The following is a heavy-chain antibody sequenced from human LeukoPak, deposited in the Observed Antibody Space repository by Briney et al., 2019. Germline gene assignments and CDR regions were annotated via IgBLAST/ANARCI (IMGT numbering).Heavy chain of an antibody. CDR3: ARDGRMVGDWYFDL. D-gene: IGHD3-10*01. V-gene: IGHV1-18*04. Sequence: ASVKVSCKASGYTFTGYYMHWVRQAPGQGLEWMGWISAYSGNTNYAQKLQGRVTMTTDTSTSTAYMELRSLRSDDTAVYYCARDGRMVGDWYFDLWGRGTLVTVSS. CDR1: GYTFTGYY. J-gene: IGHJ2*01. CDR2: ISAYSGNT.